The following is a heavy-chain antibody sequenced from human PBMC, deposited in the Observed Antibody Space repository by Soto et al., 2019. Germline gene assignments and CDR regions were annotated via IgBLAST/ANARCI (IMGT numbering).Heavy chain of an antibody. J-gene: IGHJ6*02. CDR3: ASTIAVAGRNYYYYGMDV. CDR2: ISYDGSNK. Sequence: QVQLVESGGGVVQPGRSLRLSCAASGFTFSSYGMHWVRQAPGKGLEWVAVISYDGSNKYYADSVKGRFTISRDNSKNTLYLQMNSLRAEDTAVYYCASTIAVAGRNYYYYGMDVWGQGTTVTVSS. V-gene: IGHV3-30*19. CDR1: GFTFSSYG. D-gene: IGHD6-19*01.